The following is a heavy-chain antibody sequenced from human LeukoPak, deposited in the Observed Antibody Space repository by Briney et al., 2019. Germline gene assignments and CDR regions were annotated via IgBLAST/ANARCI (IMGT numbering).Heavy chain of an antibody. CDR2: IKKDGSKE. CDR1: GFTFSRYW. D-gene: IGHD3-22*01. V-gene: IGHV3-7*01. Sequence: GGSLRLSCAASGFTFSRYWMSWVRQAPGKGLEWVANIKKDGSKEYYVDSVKGRFTISRDNAKNSLYLQMNSLRAEDTAVYYCARDGDDSTGYYCDYWGQGTLVTVSS. CDR3: ARDGDDSTGYYCDY. J-gene: IGHJ4*02.